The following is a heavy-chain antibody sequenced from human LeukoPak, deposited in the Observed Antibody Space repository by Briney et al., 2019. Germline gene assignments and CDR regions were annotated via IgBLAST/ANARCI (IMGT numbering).Heavy chain of an antibody. D-gene: IGHD2-15*01. CDR3: ARDRGGSYSAIDY. CDR2: ISSSSITI. J-gene: IGHJ4*02. CDR1: GFTFSSYS. V-gene: IGHV3-48*04. Sequence: PGGSLRLSCAASGFTFSSYSLNWVRQAPGKGLECVSFISSSSITIYYADSVKGRFTISRDNAEKSLYLQMNSLRAEDTAVYYCARDRGGSYSAIDYWGQGTLVTVS.